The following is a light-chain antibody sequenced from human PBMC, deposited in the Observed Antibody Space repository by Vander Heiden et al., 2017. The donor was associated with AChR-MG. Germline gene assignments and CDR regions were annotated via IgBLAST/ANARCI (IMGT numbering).Light chain of an antibody. J-gene: IGLJ3*02. CDR1: SSNIGGGYD. V-gene: IGLV1-40*01. CDR3: QAYDSSLKV. CDR2: GNY. Sequence: QSVLTQPPSVSGALGQRVTISCTGSSSNIGGGYDVHWYQQRPGTAPKLLIYGNYNRPSGVPDRFSGSRSGASATLAITGLQAEDEDDYYCQAYDSSLKVFGGGTKLSVL.